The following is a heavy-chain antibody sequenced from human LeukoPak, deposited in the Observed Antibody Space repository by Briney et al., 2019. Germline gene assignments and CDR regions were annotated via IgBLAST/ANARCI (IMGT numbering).Heavy chain of an antibody. D-gene: IGHD5-12*01. J-gene: IGHJ5*02. V-gene: IGHV3-11*01. CDR2: VNGSGGTL. CDR1: GFSFNDYY. Sequence: GGSLRLSCAASGFSFNDYYMSWIRQAPGKGLEWVAYVNGSGGTLYYADSVQGRFTISRHNVKKSLYLQMDNLRVDDTAVYYCARGVAKISWGQGTLVTVSS. CDR3: ARGVAKIS.